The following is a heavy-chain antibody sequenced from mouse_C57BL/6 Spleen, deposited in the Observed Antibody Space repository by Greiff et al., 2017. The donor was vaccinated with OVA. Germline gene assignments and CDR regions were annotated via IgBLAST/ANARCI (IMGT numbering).Heavy chain of an antibody. D-gene: IGHD2-3*01. V-gene: IGHV7-3*01. CDR3: AKSYDGYYGTWLAY. Sequence: EVKLVESGGGLVQPGGSLSLSCAASGFTFTDYYMSWVRQPPGKALEWLGFIRNKANGYTTEYSASVKGRFTISRANSQSILYLQMNALRADDSATYYCAKSYDGYYGTWLAYWGQGTLVTVSA. J-gene: IGHJ3*01. CDR2: IRNKANGYTT. CDR1: GFTFTDYY.